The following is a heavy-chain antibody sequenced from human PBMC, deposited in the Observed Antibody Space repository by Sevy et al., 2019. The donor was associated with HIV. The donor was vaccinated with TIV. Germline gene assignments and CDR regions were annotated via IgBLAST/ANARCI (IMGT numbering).Heavy chain of an antibody. CDR2: ISWNSGSI. CDR1: GFTFDDYA. D-gene: IGHD2-2*01. Sequence: GGSLRLSCAASGFTFDDYAMHWVRQAPGKGLEWVSGISWNSGSIGYADSVKGRLTISRDNAKNSLYLQMNSLRAEDTALYYCAKDIVPAAMDYYYYGMDVWGQGTTVTVSS. J-gene: IGHJ6*02. CDR3: AKDIVPAAMDYYYYGMDV. V-gene: IGHV3-9*01.